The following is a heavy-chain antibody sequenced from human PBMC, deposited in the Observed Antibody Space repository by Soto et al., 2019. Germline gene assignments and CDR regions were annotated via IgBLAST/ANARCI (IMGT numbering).Heavy chain of an antibody. Sequence: SETLSLTCTVSGGSISSSIYYWGWVRQPPGKGLEWIGSIYYTGSTYYNPSLKRPVTISVDTSKNQFSLKLSSVTAADTAVYYCASLPGRLAFGIDPWGQGTLVTVSS. J-gene: IGHJ5*02. CDR1: GGSISSSIYY. CDR3: ASLPGRLAFGIDP. D-gene: IGHD3-10*01. CDR2: IYYTGST. V-gene: IGHV4-39*01.